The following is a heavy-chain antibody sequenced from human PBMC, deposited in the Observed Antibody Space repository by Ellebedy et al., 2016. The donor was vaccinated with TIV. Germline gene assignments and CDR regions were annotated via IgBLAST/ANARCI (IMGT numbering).Heavy chain of an antibody. CDR1: GYTFTSYG. Sequence: AASVKVSCKASGYTFTSYGISWVRQAPGQGLEWMGWISAYNGNTNYAQKLQGRVTMTTDTSTSTAYMELRSLRSDDTAVYYCARELLWFGESIYCLDVWGQGTTVTVSS. V-gene: IGHV1-18*01. J-gene: IGHJ6*02. D-gene: IGHD3-10*01. CDR2: ISAYNGNT. CDR3: ARELLWFGESIYCLDV.